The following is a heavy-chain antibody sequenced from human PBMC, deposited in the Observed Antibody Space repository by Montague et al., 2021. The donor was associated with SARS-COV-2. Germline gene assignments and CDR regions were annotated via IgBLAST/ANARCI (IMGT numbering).Heavy chain of an antibody. J-gene: IGHJ4*02. CDR1: GGSISSSY. CDR3: ARSSGSYSTFDF. Sequence: ETLSLTCTVSGGSISSSYCTWIRQPPGKGLEWIGYIYYIGSTSSNPSLRSRVTMSVDTSKNQFSLKLSSVTAADTAVYYCARSSGSYSTFDFWGQGTLVTVSS. CDR2: IYYIGST. V-gene: IGHV4-59*08. D-gene: IGHD3-10*01.